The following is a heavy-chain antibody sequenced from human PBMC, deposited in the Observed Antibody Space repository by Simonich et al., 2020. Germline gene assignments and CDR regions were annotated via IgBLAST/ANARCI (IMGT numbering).Heavy chain of an antibody. D-gene: IGHD1-26*01. CDR2: IYPNIGGT. CDR3: ARGLLSGSYYAFDI. J-gene: IGHJ3*02. CDR1: GYTFTGYN. V-gene: IGHV1-2*02. Sequence: QGQLVQSGAEVKKPGASVKVSCKASGYTFTGYNMHWGRPAPGQGLEWMGWIYPNIGGTNNAKKVPGRVTMTRDSSICTAYMELSRLISDDTVVYYCARGLLSGSYYAFDIWGQGTMVTVSS.